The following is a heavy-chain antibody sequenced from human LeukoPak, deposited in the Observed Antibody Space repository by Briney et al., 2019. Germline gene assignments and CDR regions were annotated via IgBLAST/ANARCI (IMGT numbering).Heavy chain of an antibody. CDR3: ARALRSGIVGARLDY. Sequence: SETLSLTCAVYGGSFSGYYWSWIRQPPGKGLEWIGEINHSGSTNYNPSLKSRVTISVDTSKNQFSLKLSSVTAADTAVYYCARALRSGIVGARLDYWGQGTLVTVSS. CDR2: INHSGST. D-gene: IGHD1-26*01. CDR1: GGSFSGYY. V-gene: IGHV4-34*01. J-gene: IGHJ4*02.